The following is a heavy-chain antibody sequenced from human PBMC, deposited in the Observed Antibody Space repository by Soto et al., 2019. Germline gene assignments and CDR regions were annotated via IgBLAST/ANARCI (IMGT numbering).Heavy chain of an antibody. CDR2: ISSTTNYI. V-gene: IGHV3-21*06. CDR1: GVALTRYS. Sequence: PGVRLSLSGAVSGVALTRYSMSWDRQAQGNRLESVSSISSTTNYIYYGDSMKGRFTISRDNAKNSLYLEMNSLSAEDTAVYYCARESEDLTSNFDYWGQGT. J-gene: IGHJ4*02. CDR3: ARESEDLTSNFDY.